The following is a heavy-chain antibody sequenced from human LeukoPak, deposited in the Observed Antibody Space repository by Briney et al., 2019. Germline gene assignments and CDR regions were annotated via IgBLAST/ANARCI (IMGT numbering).Heavy chain of an antibody. J-gene: IGHJ4*02. D-gene: IGHD3-3*01. CDR1: GFTLSNYA. CDR3: AKGHLYVGDFWSGTYFDY. V-gene: IGHV3-23*01. Sequence: GGSLRLSCAASGFTLSNYAMSWVRQAPGKGLEWVSTISGSGSSTFNADSVMGRFSISRDNSKNTPYLQMNSLRAEDTAVYYCAKGHLYVGDFWSGTYFDYWGQGTLVTVSS. CDR2: ISGSGSST.